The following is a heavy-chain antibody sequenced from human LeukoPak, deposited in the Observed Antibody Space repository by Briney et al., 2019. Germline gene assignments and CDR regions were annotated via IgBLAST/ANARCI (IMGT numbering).Heavy chain of an antibody. Sequence: PSQTLSLTCTVSGGSISSDGNYWSWVRQHPGTGLEWVSYIYYGGRTYYNPSLKSRVTISLDTSRNQFSLKLTSVTAADTAVYYCARDSGFNWNYVFDYWGPGTLVTVP. V-gene: IGHV4-31*03. CDR2: IYYGGRT. CDR3: ARDSGFNWNYVFDY. J-gene: IGHJ4*02. D-gene: IGHD1-7*01. CDR1: GGSISSDGNY.